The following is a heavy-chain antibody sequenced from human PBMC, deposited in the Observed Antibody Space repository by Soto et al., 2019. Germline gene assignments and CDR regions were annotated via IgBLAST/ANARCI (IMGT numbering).Heavy chain of an antibody. CDR1: GGSISSGGYY. CDR2: IYGTGTT. Sequence: ETLSLTCAVSGGSISSGGYYWSWIRQPPGKGLEWIGYIYGTGTTNYSPSLTNRVTISVDMSKNQFSLRLSSVTAADTAVYYCAGFSSGTYLFDLWGQGTPVTVSS. V-gene: IGHV4-61*08. D-gene: IGHD1-26*01. CDR3: AGFSSGTYLFDL. J-gene: IGHJ5*02.